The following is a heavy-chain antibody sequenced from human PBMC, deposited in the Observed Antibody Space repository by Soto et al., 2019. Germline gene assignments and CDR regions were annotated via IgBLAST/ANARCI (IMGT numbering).Heavy chain of an antibody. CDR3: ARGPTSGYYYFDY. CDR1: GFTFSSYE. J-gene: IGHJ4*02. D-gene: IGHD3-22*01. Sequence: SLRLSCAGSGFTFSSYEMNWVRQAPGKGLEWLSYISSSGATIYYAASVKGRFTISRDDAKNSLYLQMHSLRAEDTALYYCARGPTSGYYYFDYWGQGTLVTLS. V-gene: IGHV3-48*03. CDR2: ISSSGATI.